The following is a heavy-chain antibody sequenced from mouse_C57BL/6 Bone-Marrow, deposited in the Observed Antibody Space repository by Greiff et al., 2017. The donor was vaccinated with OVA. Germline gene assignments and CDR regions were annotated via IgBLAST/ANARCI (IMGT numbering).Heavy chain of an antibody. V-gene: IGHV2-5*01. CDR3: AKNRHYGSSYDWYFDV. D-gene: IGHD1-1*01. CDR2: IWRGGST. J-gene: IGHJ1*03. Sequence: VQLQQSGPGLVQPSQSLSITCTVSGFSLTSYGVHWVRQSPGKGLEWLGVIWRGGSTDYNAAFMSRLSITKDNSKSQVFFKMNSLQADDPAIYYCAKNRHYGSSYDWYFDVWGTGTTVTVSS. CDR1: GFSLTSYG.